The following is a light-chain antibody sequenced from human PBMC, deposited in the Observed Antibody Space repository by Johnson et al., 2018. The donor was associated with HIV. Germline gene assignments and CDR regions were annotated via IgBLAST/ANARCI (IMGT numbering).Light chain of an antibody. CDR1: SSNIGNNY. CDR3: GTWDSSLSATYV. V-gene: IGLV1-51*02. Sequence: QSVLTQPPSVSAAPGQKVTIACSGSSSNIGNNYVSWYQQLPGTATKLLIYANNRRPSGIPDRFSGSKSGTSATLGITGLQTGDEADYYCGTWDSSLSATYVFGTGTKVTVL. J-gene: IGLJ1*01. CDR2: ANN.